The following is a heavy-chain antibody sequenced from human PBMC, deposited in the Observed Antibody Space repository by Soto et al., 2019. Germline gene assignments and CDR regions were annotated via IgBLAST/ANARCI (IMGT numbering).Heavy chain of an antibody. J-gene: IGHJ6*02. CDR3: ARDLLVVVPAARPYYYGMDV. D-gene: IGHD2-2*01. V-gene: IGHV1-2*02. CDR2: INPNSGGT. CDR1: GYTFTGYY. Sequence: EASVKVSCKASGYTFTGYYMHWVRQAPGQGLEWMGWINPNSGGTNYAQKFQGRVTMTRDTSISTAYMELSRLRSDDTAVYYCARDLLVVVPAARPYYYGMDVWGQGTTVTVSS.